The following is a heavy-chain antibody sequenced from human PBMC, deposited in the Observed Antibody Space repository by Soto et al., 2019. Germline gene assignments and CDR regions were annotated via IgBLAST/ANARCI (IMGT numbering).Heavy chain of an antibody. CDR2: ISYDGSNK. V-gene: IGHV3-30*18. CDR1: GFTFSSYG. J-gene: IGHJ4*02. D-gene: IGHD5-12*01. Sequence: GGSLRLSCAASGFTFSSYGMHWVRQAPGKGLEWVAVISYDGSNKYYADSVKGRFTISRDNSKNTLYLQMNSLRAEDTAVYYCAKAGGYSGYDPYYFDYWGQGTRVTVSS. CDR3: AKAGGYSGYDPYYFDY.